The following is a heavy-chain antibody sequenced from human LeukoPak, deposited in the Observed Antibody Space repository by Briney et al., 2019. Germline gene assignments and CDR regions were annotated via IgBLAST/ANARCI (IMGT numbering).Heavy chain of an antibody. CDR3: ARSYLYSSSPYYYYYYMDV. Sequence: QTLSLTCAISGDSVSSNSAAWNWIRQSPSRGLEWLGRTYYRSKWYNDYAVSVKSRITINPDTSKNQFSLKLSSVTAADTAVYYCARSYLYSSSPYYYYYYMDVWGKGTTVTVSS. D-gene: IGHD6-13*01. J-gene: IGHJ6*03. CDR1: GDSVSSNSAA. V-gene: IGHV6-1*01. CDR2: TYYRSKWYN.